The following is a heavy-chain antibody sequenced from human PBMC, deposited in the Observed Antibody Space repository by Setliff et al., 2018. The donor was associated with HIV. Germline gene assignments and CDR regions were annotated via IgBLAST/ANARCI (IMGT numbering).Heavy chain of an antibody. CDR2: INHSGRT. CDR1: GESFSGYD. J-gene: IGHJ4*02. D-gene: IGHD6-19*01. V-gene: IGHV4-34*01. Sequence: PSETLSLTCAVYGESFSGYDWTWIRQPPGEGLEWIGEINHSGRTNYSPSLKSQVTISVDTSKNQFSLRLNSVTAADTAVYYCARGKWLVRSFLFDYWGQGSLVTVSS. CDR3: ARGKWLVRSFLFDY.